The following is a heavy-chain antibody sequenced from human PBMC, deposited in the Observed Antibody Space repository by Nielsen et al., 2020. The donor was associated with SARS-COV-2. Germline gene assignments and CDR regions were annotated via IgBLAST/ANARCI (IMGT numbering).Heavy chain of an antibody. CDR2: INPSGGST. J-gene: IGHJ4*02. V-gene: IGHV1-46*01. Sequence: ASVKVSCKASGYTFTSYYMHWVRQAPGQGLEWMGIINPSGGSTSYAQKFQGRVTMTRDTSTSTVYMELSSLRSEDTAVYYCARGGYYGSGSFRLILPPSDWGQGTLVTVSS. D-gene: IGHD3-10*01. CDR1: GYTFTSYY. CDR3: ARGGYYGSGSFRLILPPSD.